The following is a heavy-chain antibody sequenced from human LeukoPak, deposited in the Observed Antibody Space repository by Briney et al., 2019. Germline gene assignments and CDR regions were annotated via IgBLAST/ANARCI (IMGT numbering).Heavy chain of an antibody. D-gene: IGHD2-8*01. CDR3: AREEGAVVLMVYASYYFDY. J-gene: IGHJ4*02. CDR2: IKQGGSEK. V-gene: IGHV3-7*01. CDR1: GFTFSIYW. Sequence: GGSLRLSCAASGFTFSIYWMSWLRHAPGKGLEGVANIKQGGSEKYYVDSVKGRFTISRDNAKNSLYLQMNSLRAEDTAVYYCAREEGAVVLMVYASYYFDYWGQGTLVTVSS.